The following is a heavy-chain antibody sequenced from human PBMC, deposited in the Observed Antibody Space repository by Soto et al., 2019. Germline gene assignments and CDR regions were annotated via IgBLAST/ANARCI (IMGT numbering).Heavy chain of an antibody. V-gene: IGHV4-59*01. CDR2: IYYSGST. Sequence: SETLSLTCTVSGGSISSYYWSWIRQPPGKGLEWIGYIYYSGSTNYNPSLKSRVTISVDTSKNQFSLKLSSVTAADTAVYYCARAPPYYDILTDKTGPHYYYYMDVWGKGTTVTVSS. CDR1: GGSISSYY. J-gene: IGHJ6*03. D-gene: IGHD3-9*01. CDR3: ARAPPYYDILTDKTGPHYYYYMDV.